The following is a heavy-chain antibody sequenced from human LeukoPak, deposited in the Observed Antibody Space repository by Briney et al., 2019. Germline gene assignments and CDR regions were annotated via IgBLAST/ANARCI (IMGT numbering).Heavy chain of an antibody. Sequence: PGGSLRLSCAASGFSFSGYGMHWVRQAPGKGLEWVTFIRHDGSKTYFADSVKGRFTISRDNSKNTLYLQMNSLRAEDTAVYYCAKDQREYQLLRTHYFDYWGQGTLVTVSS. D-gene: IGHD2-2*01. J-gene: IGHJ4*02. V-gene: IGHV3-30*02. CDR1: GFSFSGYG. CDR2: IRHDGSKT. CDR3: AKDQREYQLLRTHYFDY.